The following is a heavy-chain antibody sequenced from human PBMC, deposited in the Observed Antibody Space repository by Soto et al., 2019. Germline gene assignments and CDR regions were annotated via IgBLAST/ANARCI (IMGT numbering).Heavy chain of an antibody. CDR3: VKNSGWFNT. V-gene: IGHV3-23*01. D-gene: IGHD3-10*01. CDR1: GFMFSTTD. J-gene: IGHJ5*02. CDR2: IEGSGEIT. Sequence: LRLSCAASGFMFSTTDMSWVRQAPGKGLEWLTTIEGSGEITYYADSVKGRFTISRDNSKSTVYLQMDSLTADDTAVYFCVKNSGWFNTWGQGTPVTVSS.